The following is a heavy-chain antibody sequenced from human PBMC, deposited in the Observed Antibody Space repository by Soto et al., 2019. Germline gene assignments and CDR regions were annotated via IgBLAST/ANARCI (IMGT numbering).Heavy chain of an antibody. D-gene: IGHD4-17*01. J-gene: IGHJ4*02. Sequence: PSETLSLTCTVSGGPISSSSYYWGWIRQPPGKGLEWIGTIYHSGGTNYNPSLKSRVTISVDTSKNQFSLKLSSVTAADTAVYYCASGHPMGYDYEARGNDYWGQGTLVTVSS. CDR1: GGPISSSSYY. V-gene: IGHV4-39*01. CDR2: IYHSGGT. CDR3: ASGHPMGYDYEARGNDY.